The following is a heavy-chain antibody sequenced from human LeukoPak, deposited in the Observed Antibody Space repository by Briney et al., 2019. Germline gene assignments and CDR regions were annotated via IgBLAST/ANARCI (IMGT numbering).Heavy chain of an antibody. J-gene: IGHJ4*02. CDR2: IRYDGSNK. CDR1: GFTFSSYG. Sequence: GGSLRLSCAASGFTFSSYGMHWVRQAPGKGLEWVAFIRYDGSNKYYADSVKGRFTISRDNSKNTLYLQMNSLRAEDTAVYYCARGRKRGAAAGPVFDYWGQGTLVTVSS. CDR3: ARGRKRGAAAGPVFDY. V-gene: IGHV3-30*02. D-gene: IGHD6-13*01.